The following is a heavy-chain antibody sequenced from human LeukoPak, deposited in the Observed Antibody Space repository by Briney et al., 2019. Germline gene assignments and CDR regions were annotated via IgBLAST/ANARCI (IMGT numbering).Heavy chain of an antibody. D-gene: IGHD6-19*01. CDR3: AKDQVAGSSDASDI. J-gene: IGHJ3*02. V-gene: IGHV3-23*01. Sequence: GGSLRLSCAASGFTSSSYAMRWVRQAPGKGLEGVSAISGSGGSTYYADSVKGRFTISRDNSKNTLYLQMDSLRAEDAAVYFCAKDQVAGSSDASDIWGQATMATVPS. CDR1: GFTSSSYA. CDR2: ISGSGGST.